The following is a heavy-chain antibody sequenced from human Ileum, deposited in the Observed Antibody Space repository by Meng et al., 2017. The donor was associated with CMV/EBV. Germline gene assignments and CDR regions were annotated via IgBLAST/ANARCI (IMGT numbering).Heavy chain of an antibody. CDR2: IYYSGIP. Sequence: GSLRLSCTVSGGSINGSSYYWGWIRQPPGKGLEWIGNIYYSGIPFYNPSLKRRVTISVDSSNNQFSLTVTSVTAADTAVYYCARDWGAHIVVVAPHYYYGMDVWGQGTTVTVSS. V-gene: IGHV4-39*07. J-gene: IGHJ6*02. CDR1: GGSINGSSYY. CDR3: ARDWGAHIVVVAPHYYYGMDV. D-gene: IGHD2-15*01.